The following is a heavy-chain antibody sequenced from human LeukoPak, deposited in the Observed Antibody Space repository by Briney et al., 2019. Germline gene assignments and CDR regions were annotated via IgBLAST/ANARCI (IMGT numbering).Heavy chain of an antibody. J-gene: IGHJ4*02. Sequence: ASVKVSCKASGYTFTSYGISWVRQAPGQGLEWMGWISAYNGTTNYAQKLQGRVTMTTDTSTSTAYMELRSLRSDDTAVYYCARDRGYGDYVRLDYWGQGTLVTVSS. CDR1: GYTFTSYG. D-gene: IGHD4-17*01. CDR3: ARDRGYGDYVRLDY. V-gene: IGHV1-18*01. CDR2: ISAYNGTT.